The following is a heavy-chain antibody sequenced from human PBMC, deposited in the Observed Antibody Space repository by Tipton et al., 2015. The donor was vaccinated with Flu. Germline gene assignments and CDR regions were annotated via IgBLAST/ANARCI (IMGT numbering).Heavy chain of an antibody. V-gene: IGHV1-18*01. D-gene: IGHD5-12*01. CDR2: INVNSGKT. CDR1: GYTFPDYG. J-gene: IGHJ6*02. Sequence: QVQLVQSGAEVKKPGASVKVSCKASGYTFPDYGITWVRQAPGQGLEWMGWINVNSGKTNYAHRLQGRVTMTTDPSTNTAYMELRGLKSDDTAVYYCARDQGPNSGYDLSYFPYAMDVWGQGTTVIVSS. CDR3: ARDQGPNSGYDLSYFPYAMDV.